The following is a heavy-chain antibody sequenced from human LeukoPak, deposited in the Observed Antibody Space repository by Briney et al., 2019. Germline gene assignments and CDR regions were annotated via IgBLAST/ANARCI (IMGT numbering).Heavy chain of an antibody. CDR1: GFTFSSYW. CDR3: ARGSPLTTVTSDAFDI. V-gene: IGHV3-48*01. CDR2: ISSSSSTI. D-gene: IGHD4-11*01. Sequence: GGSLRLSCAASGFTFSSYWMSWVRQAPGKGLEWVSYISSSSSTIYYADSVKGRFTISRDNAKNSLYLQMNSLRAEDTAVYYCARGSPLTTVTSDAFDIWGQGTMVTVSS. J-gene: IGHJ3*02.